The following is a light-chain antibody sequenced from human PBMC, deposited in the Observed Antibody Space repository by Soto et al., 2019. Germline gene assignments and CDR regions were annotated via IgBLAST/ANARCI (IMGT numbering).Light chain of an antibody. V-gene: IGLV2-14*03. CDR2: DVS. CDR1: SSDVGAYNY. Sequence: QSALTQPASVSGSPGQSITISCTGTSSDVGAYNYVSWYQQHPGKAPKLMIYDVSIRPSGVSDRFSGSKSGNTASLTISGLQAEDEADYYCSSYTSSTTSFGGGTKLTVL. CDR3: SSYTSSTTS. J-gene: IGLJ2*01.